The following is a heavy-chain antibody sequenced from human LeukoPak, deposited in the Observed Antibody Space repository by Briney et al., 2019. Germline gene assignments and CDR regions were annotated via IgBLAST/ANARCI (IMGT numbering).Heavy chain of an antibody. CDR2: MRPNTGNT. CDR3: VRRMAGYCSSTICRNYAFDM. J-gene: IGHJ3*02. CDR1: GYTFTSYD. V-gene: IGHV1-8*01. D-gene: IGHD2-2*01. Sequence: ASVKLSCKVSGYTFTSYDINGVPQATGQGLVWVGWMRPNTGNTGSAQKLQGRVTKTRNTSITTAYIAQSHLRSHDTPVFYCVRRMAGYCSSTICRNYAFDMWGQGTMVTVSS.